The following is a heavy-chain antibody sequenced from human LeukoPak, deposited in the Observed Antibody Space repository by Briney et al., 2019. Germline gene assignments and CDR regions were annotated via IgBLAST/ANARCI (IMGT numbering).Heavy chain of an antibody. D-gene: IGHD1-26*01. J-gene: IGHJ4*02. CDR3: AKAYAFVGANSSDY. Sequence: GGSLRLSCAASGFTFSTYAMSWVRQAPGKGLEWVSAIGDTTYYADSVKGRFTISRDNSKNTLYLQMNNLRAEDAAIYYCAKAYAFVGANSSDYWGQGTLVTVSS. V-gene: IGHV3-23*01. CDR2: IGDTT. CDR1: GFTFSTYA.